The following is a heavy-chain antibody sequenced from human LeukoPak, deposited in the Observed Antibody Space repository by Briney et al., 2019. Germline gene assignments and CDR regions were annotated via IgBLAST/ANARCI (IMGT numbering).Heavy chain of an antibody. V-gene: IGHV4-30-2*01. D-gene: IGHD3-22*01. J-gene: IGHJ4*02. Sequence: SQTLSLTCAVSGGSISSGGYSWSWIRQPPGKGLEWIGYIYHSGSTNYNPSLKSQVTISVDTSKNQFSLKLSSVTAADTAVYYCARGLYDSSGYVFEPGDYWGQGTLVTVSS. CDR3: ARGLYDSSGYVFEPGDY. CDR2: IYHSGST. CDR1: GGSISSGGYS.